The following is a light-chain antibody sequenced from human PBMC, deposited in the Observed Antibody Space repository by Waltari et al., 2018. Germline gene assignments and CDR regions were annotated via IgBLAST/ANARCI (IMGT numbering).Light chain of an antibody. J-gene: IGKJ1*01. CDR1: QSVGSGY. Sequence: EIVLTQSPGTLSLSPGERATLSCRASQSVGSGYLAWYQQKPGQAPRRLIYGASSRATGIPDRFGGSGSGTHFTFTISRLEPEDFAVYYCQQYGSSRTFGQGTKVEIK. V-gene: IGKV3-20*01. CDR3: QQYGSSRT. CDR2: GAS.